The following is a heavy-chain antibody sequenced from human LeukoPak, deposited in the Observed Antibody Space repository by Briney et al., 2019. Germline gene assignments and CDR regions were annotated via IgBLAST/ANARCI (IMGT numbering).Heavy chain of an antibody. V-gene: IGHV3-48*03. CDR3: ARDRSTVTTWVDY. Sequence: GSLRLSCAAPGFTFSSSEMNWVRQAPGKGLERISYISSCGSPTYYADSVKGRFTISRDNAKNSLFLQMNSLRAEDTAVYYCARDRSTVTTWVDYWGQGTLVTVSS. CDR2: ISSCGSPT. CDR1: GFTFSSSE. J-gene: IGHJ4*02. D-gene: IGHD4-17*01.